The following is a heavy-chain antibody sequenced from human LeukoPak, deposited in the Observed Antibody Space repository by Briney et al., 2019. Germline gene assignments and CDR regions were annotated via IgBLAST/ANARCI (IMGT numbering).Heavy chain of an antibody. CDR1: GFTVSSNY. D-gene: IGHD5-18*01. CDR3: ARVKDTAMVGFDY. J-gene: IGHJ4*02. Sequence: GGSLRLSCAASGFTVSSNYMSWVRQAPGKGPEWVSVIYSGGSTYYADSVKGRFTISRDNSKNTLYLQMNSLRAEDTAVYYCARVKDTAMVGFDYWGQGTLVTVSS. V-gene: IGHV3-66*01. CDR2: IYSGGST.